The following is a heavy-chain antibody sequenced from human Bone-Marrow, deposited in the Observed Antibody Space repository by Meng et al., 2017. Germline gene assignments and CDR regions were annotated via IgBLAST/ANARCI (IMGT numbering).Heavy chain of an antibody. V-gene: IGHV1-69*01. J-gene: IGHJ4*02. Sequence: QVALGESGAEVKKPGSSVKVSCKASGGTFSSYAISWVRQAPGQGLEWMGGIIPIFGTANYAQKFQGRVTITADESTSTAYMELSSLRSEDTAVYYCASSDYGSGSFDYWGQGTLVTVSS. CDR1: GGTFSSYA. CDR3: ASSDYGSGSFDY. D-gene: IGHD3-10*01. CDR2: IIPIFGTA.